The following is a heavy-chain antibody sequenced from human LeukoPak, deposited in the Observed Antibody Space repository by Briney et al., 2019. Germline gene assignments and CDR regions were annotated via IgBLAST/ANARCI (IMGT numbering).Heavy chain of an antibody. Sequence: GGSLRLSCAASGFTFSSHAMSWVRQAPGKGLEWVAAISRGGGNTYYGDSVRGRFTISRDSSKNTLHLQMDSLRAEDTAVYYCAKDWPVSGDHYSPFDYWGQGTLVTVSS. CDR2: ISRGGGNT. V-gene: IGHV3-23*01. CDR3: AKDWPVSGDHYSPFDY. J-gene: IGHJ4*02. CDR1: GFTFSSHA. D-gene: IGHD4-11*01.